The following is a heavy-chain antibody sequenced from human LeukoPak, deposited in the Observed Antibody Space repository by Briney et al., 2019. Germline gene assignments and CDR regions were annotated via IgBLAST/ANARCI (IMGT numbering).Heavy chain of an antibody. V-gene: IGHV4-39*01. Sequence: PSETLSLTCTVSGGSISSSSYYWGWIRQPPGKGLEWIASIYYNGNTYYNPSLKSRVTISVDTSKNQFSLKLSSVTAADTAVYFCARRVGATYGVFDYWGQGTLVTVSS. J-gene: IGHJ4*02. CDR1: GGSISSSSYY. CDR2: IYYNGNT. CDR3: ARRVGATYGVFDY. D-gene: IGHD1-26*01.